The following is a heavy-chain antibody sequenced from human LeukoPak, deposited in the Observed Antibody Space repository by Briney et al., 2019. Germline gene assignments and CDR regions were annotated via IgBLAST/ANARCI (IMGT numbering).Heavy chain of an antibody. CDR1: GYTFTGYY. J-gene: IGHJ4*02. CDR3: AGSTTGTIDFDY. CDR2: INPNSGGT. V-gene: IGHV1-2*02. Sequence: ASVKVSCEASGYTFTGYYMHWVRQAPGQGLEWMGWINPNSGGTNYAQKFQGRVTMTRDTSISTAYMELSRLRSDDTAVYYCAGSTTGTIDFDYWGQGTLVTVSS. D-gene: IGHD1-1*01.